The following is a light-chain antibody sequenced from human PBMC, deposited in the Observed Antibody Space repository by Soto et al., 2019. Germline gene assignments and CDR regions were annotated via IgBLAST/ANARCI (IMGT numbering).Light chain of an antibody. J-gene: IGKJ1*01. CDR2: AAS. Sequence: DIQMTQSPSSLSASVGDRVTITCRASQGISTYLNWYQQKPGKAPKLLIYAASSLQSGVPSRFSGSESETDFTLTISSLQPEDFAHYPCQQSYSTTWTFGQGTKVDIK. CDR1: QGISTY. V-gene: IGKV1-39*01. CDR3: QQSYSTTWT.